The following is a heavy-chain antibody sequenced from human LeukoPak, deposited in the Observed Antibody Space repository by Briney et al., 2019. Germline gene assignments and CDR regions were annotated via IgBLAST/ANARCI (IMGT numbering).Heavy chain of an antibody. J-gene: IGHJ2*01. CDR3: ARGQYHLLYWYFDL. CDR2: IYSSGST. CDR1: GASISSYY. D-gene: IGHD2-2*01. V-gene: IGHV4-4*07. Sequence: SETLSLTCTVSGASISSYYWSWVRQPAGKGLEWLGRIYSSGSTNYNPSLKSRVTMSVDTSKNQFSLKLSSVTAADTAVYYCARGQYHLLYWYFDLWGRGTLVTVSS.